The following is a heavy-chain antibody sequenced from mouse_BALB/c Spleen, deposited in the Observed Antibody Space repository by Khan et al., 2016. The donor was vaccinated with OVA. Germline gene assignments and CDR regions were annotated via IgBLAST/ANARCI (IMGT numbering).Heavy chain of an antibody. Sequence: VQLQESGTELVKPGASVKISCKASGYTFTSYFLYWVKQRPGQGLEWIGGINPSNGGSHFNEKFKSKATLTVDKSSSTAYMQFSSLTSEDSAVYYCARSGYGYPFAYWGQGTLVTVSA. CDR1: GYTFTSYF. J-gene: IGHJ3*01. CDR2: INPSNGGS. D-gene: IGHD2-2*01. V-gene: IGHV1-53*01. CDR3: ARSGYGYPFAY.